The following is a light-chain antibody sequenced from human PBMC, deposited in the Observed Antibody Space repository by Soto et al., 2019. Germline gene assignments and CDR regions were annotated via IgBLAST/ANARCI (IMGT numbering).Light chain of an antibody. J-gene: IGKJ1*01. CDR3: QQDKTYPAWA. Sequence: SPSTPYQSEGDGVTIPCRASQSLSGWLAWYQQKPGKAPKLLIYAASSLESGVPARFSGSGSGTEFTLTISSLQPDDFATYYCQQDKTYPAWAFCQGTKVDNK. CDR2: AAS. CDR1: QSLSGW. V-gene: IGKV1-5*01.